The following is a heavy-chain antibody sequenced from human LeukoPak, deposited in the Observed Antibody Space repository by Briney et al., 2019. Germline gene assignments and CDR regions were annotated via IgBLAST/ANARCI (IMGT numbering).Heavy chain of an antibody. J-gene: IGHJ3*02. V-gene: IGHV4-34*01. Sequence: PSETLSLTCAVYGGSFSGYYWSWIRQPPGKGLEWIGEINHSGSTNYNPSLKSRVTISVDTSKNQFSLKLSSVTAADTAVYYCARGKKTAFGIWGQGTMVTVSS. CDR3: ARGKKTAFGI. CDR1: GGSFSGYY. CDR2: INHSGST.